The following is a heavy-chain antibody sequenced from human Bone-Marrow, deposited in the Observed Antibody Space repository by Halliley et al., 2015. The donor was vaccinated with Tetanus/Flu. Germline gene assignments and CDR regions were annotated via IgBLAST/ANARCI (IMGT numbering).Heavy chain of an antibody. CDR1: GYTFTGYY. CDR3: ARADDFYDNSYYFGFDY. CDR2: INANSGGT. Sequence: QMQLVQSGAEVKKPGASVKVSCKASGYTFTGYYIHWVRQAPGHGLEWMGWINANSGGTNYAQNFQAWVTLTRDTSTSTAYMELSRLRSDDTAVYYCARADDFYDNSYYFGFDYWGQGTLVTVPS. D-gene: IGHD3-22*01. V-gene: IGHV1-2*04. J-gene: IGHJ4*02.